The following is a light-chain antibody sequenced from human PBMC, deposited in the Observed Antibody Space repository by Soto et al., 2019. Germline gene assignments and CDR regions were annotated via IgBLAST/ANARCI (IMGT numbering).Light chain of an antibody. Sequence: QSVLTQPPSVSGAPGQRVTISCTGSSSNIGAGHDVHWYQQLPGTAPKLLIYGNGNRPSGVPDRFSGSKSGTSASLAITWLPAEDEADYYCQSYGTRLRGSEVFGTGTKVTVL. CDR1: SSNIGAGHD. J-gene: IGLJ1*01. CDR3: QSYGTRLRGSEV. V-gene: IGLV1-40*01. CDR2: GNG.